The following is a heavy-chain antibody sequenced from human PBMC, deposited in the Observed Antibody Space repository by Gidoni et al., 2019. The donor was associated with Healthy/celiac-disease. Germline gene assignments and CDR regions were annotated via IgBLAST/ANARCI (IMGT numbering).Heavy chain of an antibody. Sequence: QITLKESGPTLVKPTQTLTLTCTFSGFSLSTSGVGVGWIRQPPGKALEWLALIYWNDDKRYSPSLKSRLTITKDTSKNQVVLTMTNMDPVDTATYYCARAIGYNPGVYYYYGMDVWGQGTTVTVSS. CDR1: GFSLSTSGVG. V-gene: IGHV2-5*01. D-gene: IGHD6-25*01. J-gene: IGHJ6*02. CDR3: ARAIGYNPGVYYYYGMDV. CDR2: IYWNDDK.